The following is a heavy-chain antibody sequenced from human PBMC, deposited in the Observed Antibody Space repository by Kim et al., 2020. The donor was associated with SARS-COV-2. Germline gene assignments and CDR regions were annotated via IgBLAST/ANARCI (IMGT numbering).Heavy chain of an antibody. CDR1: GGTLSSYF. Sequence: SETLSLTCAIYGGTLSSYFWSWIRQPPGKGLEWIGEINLSGSTNYNPSLKSRVTISVDTSKNQFSLKVNSVTAADTAAYYCARSSNTWFYRYFPHWSQGT. CDR2: INLSGST. V-gene: IGHV4-34*01. CDR3: ARSSNTWFYRYFPH. J-gene: IGHJ1*01. D-gene: IGHD3-10*01.